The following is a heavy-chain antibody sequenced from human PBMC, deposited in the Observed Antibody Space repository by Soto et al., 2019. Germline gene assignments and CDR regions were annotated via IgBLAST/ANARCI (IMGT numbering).Heavy chain of an antibody. CDR3: ATKVRLPKYDYYGMDV. CDR2: ISYDGNTA. CDR1: GFTFNTSG. Sequence: QVEMVESGGGVVQPGRSLRLSCGASGFTFNTSGMPWVRQAPDGGLEWVAVISYDGNTAYYGDSVKGRFTISRDNAKNTLYLQLNSLRSEDTAIYYCATKVRLPKYDYYGMDVWGQGTTVIVS. V-gene: IGHV3-30*03. D-gene: IGHD3-3*01. J-gene: IGHJ6*02.